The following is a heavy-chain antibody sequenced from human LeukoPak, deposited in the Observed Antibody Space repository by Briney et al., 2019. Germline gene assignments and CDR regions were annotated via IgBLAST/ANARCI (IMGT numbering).Heavy chain of an antibody. CDR2: INHSGST. CDR1: GGSFSGYY. V-gene: IGHV4-34*01. D-gene: IGHD2-2*01. J-gene: IGHJ5*02. Sequence: SSETLSLTCAVYGGSFSGYYWSWIRQPPGKGLEWIGEINHSGSTSYNPSLKCRVTISVDTSKNHFSLKLSSVTAADTAVYYCARQGYNNSTICHTWWFDAWVEGTLDTVSS. CDR3: ARQGYNNSTICHTWWFDA.